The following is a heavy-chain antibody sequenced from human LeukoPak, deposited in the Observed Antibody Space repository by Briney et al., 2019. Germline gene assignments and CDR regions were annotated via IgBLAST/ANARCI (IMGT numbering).Heavy chain of an antibody. CDR1: GYSFTSYW. D-gene: IGHD3-3*01. J-gene: IGHJ3*02. CDR2: IYPGDSDT. V-gene: IGHV5-51*01. CDR3: ARGRITIFGVAPDAFDI. Sequence: GESLKISCKGSGYSFTSYWIGWVRQMPGKGLEWMGIIYPGDSDTRYSPSFQGQVTISADKSISTAYLQWSSLKASDTAMYYCARGRITIFGVAPDAFDIWGQGTMVTVSS.